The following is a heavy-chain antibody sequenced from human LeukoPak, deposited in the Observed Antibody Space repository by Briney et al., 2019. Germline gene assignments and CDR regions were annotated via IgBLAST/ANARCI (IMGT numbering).Heavy chain of an antibody. CDR3: ARAVVAATYGMDV. J-gene: IGHJ6*02. Sequence: NPSQTQSLTCAVSGGSISSGGYSCSWIRQPPGKGLEWIGYIYHSGSTYYNPSLKSRVTISVDRSKNQFSLKLSSVTAADTAVYYCARAVVAATYGMDVWGQGTTVTVSS. CDR1: GGSISSGGYS. CDR2: IYHSGST. D-gene: IGHD2-15*01. V-gene: IGHV4-30-2*01.